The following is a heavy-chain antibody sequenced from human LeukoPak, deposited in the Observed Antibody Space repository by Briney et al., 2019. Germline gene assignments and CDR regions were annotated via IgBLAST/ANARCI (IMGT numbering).Heavy chain of an antibody. V-gene: IGHV3-30*04. CDR3: ARENGDYAFDY. Sequence: PGGSLRLSCAASGFTFSSYAMHWVRQAPGKGLEWVAVISYDGRNKYYADSVKGRFTISRDNSKNTLYLQMNSLRAEDTAVYYCARENGDYAFDYWGQGTLVTVSS. J-gene: IGHJ4*02. CDR2: ISYDGRNK. CDR1: GFTFSSYA. D-gene: IGHD4-17*01.